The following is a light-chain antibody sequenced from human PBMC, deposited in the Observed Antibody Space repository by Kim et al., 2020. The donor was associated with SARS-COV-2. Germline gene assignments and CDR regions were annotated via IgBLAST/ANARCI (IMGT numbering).Light chain of an antibody. CDR2: TNN. J-gene: IGLJ3*02. Sequence: GQRVTISCSGSSSNIGSNTVNWYQQLPGAAPKLLIYTNNQRPSGVPDRFSGSKSGTSASLAISGLRSDDETDYYCAAWDDSLKGPVFGGGTQLTVL. CDR1: SSNIGSNT. CDR3: AAWDDSLKGPV. V-gene: IGLV1-44*01.